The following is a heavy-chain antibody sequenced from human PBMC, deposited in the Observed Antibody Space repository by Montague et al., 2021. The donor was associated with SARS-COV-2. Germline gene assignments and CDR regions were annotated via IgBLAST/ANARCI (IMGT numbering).Heavy chain of an antibody. J-gene: IGHJ3*02. CDR3: ARTYYDLLLHTHGFDI. CDR2: IYPDDSDT. V-gene: IGHV5-51*03. CDR1: EDTFSDYW. D-gene: IGHD3-9*01. Sequence: QSGAEVKKPGESLKISCKGSEDTFSDYWIAWVRQMPGKGLEWMGIIYPDDSDTRYSPSFQGQVTIAADKSINTAYLQWRSLKASDTAMYYCARTYYDLLLHTHGFDIRGQGTMVTVS.